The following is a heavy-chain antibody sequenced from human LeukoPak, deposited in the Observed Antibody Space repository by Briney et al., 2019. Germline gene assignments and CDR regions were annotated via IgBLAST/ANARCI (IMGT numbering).Heavy chain of an antibody. CDR2: ISSSSSYI. V-gene: IGHV3-21*01. Sequence: PGGSLRLSCAASGFTFSSYSMNWVRQAPGKGLEWVSSISSSSSYIYYADSVKGRFTISRDNAKNSLYLQMNSLRAEDTAVYYCARDSRPLYCSGGSCPFDNWFDPWGQGTLVTVSS. J-gene: IGHJ5*02. CDR3: ARDSRPLYCSGGSCPFDNWFDP. CDR1: GFTFSSYS. D-gene: IGHD2-15*01.